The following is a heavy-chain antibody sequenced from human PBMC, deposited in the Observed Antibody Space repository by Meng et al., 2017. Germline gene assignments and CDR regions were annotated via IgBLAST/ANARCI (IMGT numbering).Heavy chain of an antibody. CDR1: GFTFSNDA. CDR2: INCVGVNT. J-gene: IGHJ4*02. V-gene: IGHV3-23*04. Sequence: VVCWVELGQPGGPLRLSFAASGFTFSNDAIPWVRQAPAKGLEWVSTINCVGVNTYYADSVKGRFTISRDNSKNTLYLQMNSLRAEDTAIYYCATQPRVGSYWGRGTLVTVSS. D-gene: IGHD1-26*01. CDR3: ATQPRVGSY.